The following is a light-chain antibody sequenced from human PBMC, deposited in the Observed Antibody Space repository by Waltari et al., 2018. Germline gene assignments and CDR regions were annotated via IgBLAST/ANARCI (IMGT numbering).Light chain of an antibody. CDR2: VGTGGMVG. J-gene: IGLJ3*02. CDR3: GADHGSGTNFVWV. V-gene: IGLV9-49*01. CDR1: GGHSKYK. Sequence: QPVLTQPPSASASLGASVTLPCTLSGGHSKYKVAWYQQSPGKGPRFVMRVGTGGMVGSKGDGIPDRCSVSGSGLNRYLTIKNIHEDDESDYFCGADHGSGTNFVWVFGGGTKLTVL.